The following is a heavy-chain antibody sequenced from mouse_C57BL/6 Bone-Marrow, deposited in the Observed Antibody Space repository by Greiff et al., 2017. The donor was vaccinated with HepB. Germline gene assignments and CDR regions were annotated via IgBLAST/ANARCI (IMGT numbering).Heavy chain of an antibody. Sequence: EVQRVESGGGLVQPGGSMKLSCAASGFTFSDAWMDWVRQSPEKGLEWVAEIRNKANNHATYSAESVKGRFTISRDDSKSSVYLQMNSLRAEDTGIYYCTTATVVEAWFAYWGQGTLVTVSA. CDR2: IRNKANNHAT. CDR1: GFTFSDAW. CDR3: TTATVVEAWFAY. D-gene: IGHD1-1*01. V-gene: IGHV6-6*01. J-gene: IGHJ3*01.